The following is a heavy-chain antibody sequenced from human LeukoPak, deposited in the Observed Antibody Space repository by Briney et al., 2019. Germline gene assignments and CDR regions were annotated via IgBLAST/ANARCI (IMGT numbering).Heavy chain of an antibody. Sequence: GESLKISCKGSGYSFTSYWIGRVRQMPGKGLEWMGIIYPGDSDTRYSPSFQGQVTISADKSISTAYLQWSSLKASDTAMYYCARQQTDYYYGMDVWGQGTTVTVSS. V-gene: IGHV5-51*01. CDR2: IYPGDSDT. J-gene: IGHJ6*02. CDR1: GYSFTSYW. CDR3: ARQQTDYYYGMDV.